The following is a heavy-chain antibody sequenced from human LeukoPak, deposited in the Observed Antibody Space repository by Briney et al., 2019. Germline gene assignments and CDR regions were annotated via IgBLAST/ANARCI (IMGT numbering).Heavy chain of an antibody. J-gene: IGHJ4*02. CDR3: AKDAMVRGVGTFSTFDY. D-gene: IGHD3-10*01. Sequence: GGSLRLSCAASGFTFSSYAMSWVRLAPGKGLEWVSGISGSGGSTFYADSVKGRFTISRDNSKNTLFLQMNSLRAEDTAVYYCAKDAMVRGVGTFSTFDYWGQGTLVTVSS. CDR1: GFTFSSYA. CDR2: ISGSGGST. V-gene: IGHV3-23*01.